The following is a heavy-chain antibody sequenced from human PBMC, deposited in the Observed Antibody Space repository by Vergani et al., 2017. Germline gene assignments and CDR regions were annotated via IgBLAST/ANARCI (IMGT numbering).Heavy chain of an antibody. CDR1: GFTFNNYA. Sequence: EVQLLESGGDLVQPGGSLRLSCAASGFTFNNYAMNWVRQAPGKGLEWVSGISGSGGSTYYAGSVKGRFTISRDSSKNTLYLQMNSLSAGDTAVYYCAKANPRNSXYDYLYYYHAMDVWGQGTTVTVSS. J-gene: IGHJ6*02. V-gene: IGHV3-23*01. D-gene: IGHD5-12*01. CDR3: AKANPRNSXYDYLYYYHAMDV. CDR2: ISGSGGST.